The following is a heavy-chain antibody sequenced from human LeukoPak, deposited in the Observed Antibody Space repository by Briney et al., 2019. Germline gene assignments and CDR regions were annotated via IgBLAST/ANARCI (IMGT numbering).Heavy chain of an antibody. D-gene: IGHD3-16*01. CDR2: IYYSGST. V-gene: IGHV4-59*08. CDR3: ARWGPSAFDM. CDR1: GGSISSYY. Sequence: SETLSLTCTVSGGSISSYYWSWIRQPPGKGLEWIGYIYYSGSTNYNPSLKSRVTISVDTSKNQFSLKLSSVTAANTAVYYCARWGPSAFDMWGQGTKVTVSS. J-gene: IGHJ3*02.